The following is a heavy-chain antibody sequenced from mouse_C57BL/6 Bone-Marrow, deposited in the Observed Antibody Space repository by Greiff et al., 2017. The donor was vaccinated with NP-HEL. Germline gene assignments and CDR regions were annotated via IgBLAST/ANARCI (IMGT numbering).Heavy chain of an antibody. V-gene: IGHV5-4*01. D-gene: IGHD2-4*01. CDR3: ARVGYYDYEGTGAWFAY. CDR1: GFTFSSYA. Sequence: EVQLVESGGGLVKPGGSLKLSCAASGFTFSSYAMSWVRQTPEKRLEWVATISDGGSYTYYPDNVKGRFTISRDNAKNNLYLQMSHLKSEDTAMYYCARVGYYDYEGTGAWFAYWGQGTLVTVSA. J-gene: IGHJ3*01. CDR2: ISDGGSYT.